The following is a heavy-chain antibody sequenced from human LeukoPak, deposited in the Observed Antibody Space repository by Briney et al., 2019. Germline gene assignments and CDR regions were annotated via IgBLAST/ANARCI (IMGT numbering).Heavy chain of an antibody. CDR1: GFTFSSYG. CDR2: IKEDGSEK. CDR3: ARHRSGGSQDDAFDI. D-gene: IGHD2-15*01. J-gene: IGHJ3*02. Sequence: PGGSLRLSCAASGFTFSSYGMNWVRQAPGKGLEWVADIKEDGSEKYYVDSVKGRFTISRQNAKSSLFLQMNSLRAEDTAVYYCARHRSGGSQDDAFDIWGQGTMVTVSS. V-gene: IGHV3-7*01.